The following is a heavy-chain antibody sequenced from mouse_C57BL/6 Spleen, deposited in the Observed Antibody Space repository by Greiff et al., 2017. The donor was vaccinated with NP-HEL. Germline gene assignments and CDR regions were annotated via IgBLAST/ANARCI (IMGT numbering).Heavy chain of an antibody. Sequence: VQLQQSGAELVMPGASVKLSCKASGYTFTSYWMHWVKQRPGQGLEWIGEIDPSDSYTNYNQKFKGKSTLTVDKSSSTAYMQLSSLTSEDSAVYYGARRYYGVATDYWGQGTTLTVSS. CDR2: IDPSDSYT. V-gene: IGHV1-69*01. CDR1: GYTFTSYW. CDR3: ARRYYGVATDY. D-gene: IGHD1-1*02. J-gene: IGHJ2*01.